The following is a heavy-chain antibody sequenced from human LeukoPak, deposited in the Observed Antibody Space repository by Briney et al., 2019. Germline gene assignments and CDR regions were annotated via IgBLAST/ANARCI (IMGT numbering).Heavy chain of an antibody. J-gene: IGHJ3*02. V-gene: IGHV4-30-2*01. Sequence: SETLSLTCTVSGGSISSGGYYWSWIRQPPGKGLEWIGYIYHSGSTYYNPSLKSRVTISVDRSKNQFSLKLSSVTAADTAVYYCARGYQYPGDAFDIWAKGQWSPSLQ. CDR3: ARGYQYPGDAFDI. CDR1: GGSISSGGYY. D-gene: IGHD2-2*01. CDR2: IYHSGST.